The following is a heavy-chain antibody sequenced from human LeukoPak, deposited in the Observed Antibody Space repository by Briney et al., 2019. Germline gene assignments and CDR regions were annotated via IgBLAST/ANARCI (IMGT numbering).Heavy chain of an antibody. Sequence: GGSLRLSCTACGFTFSNAWMSWVRQAPGKGLEWVGRIKSKNDGGTTDYAAPVKGRVTISRDDSKNTLYLQMNSLKTEDTAVYYCTTFPSGFDIWGQGTMVTVSS. J-gene: IGHJ3*02. CDR3: TTFPSGFDI. CDR2: IKSKNDGGTT. V-gene: IGHV3-15*05. CDR1: GFTFSNAW. D-gene: IGHD3-3*01.